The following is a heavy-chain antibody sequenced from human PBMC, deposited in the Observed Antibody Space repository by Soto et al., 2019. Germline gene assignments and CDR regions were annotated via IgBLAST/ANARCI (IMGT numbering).Heavy chain of an antibody. V-gene: IGHV1-69*06. J-gene: IGHJ6*02. Sequence: QVQLVQAGAEVKKPGSSVKVSCKASGGTFSSYAISWVRQAPGQGLEWMGGIIPIFGTANYAQKFQGRVTITADKSTSTAYMALSSLRSEDTAVYYCARGPRITMVRGVISDYYYYGMDVWGQGTTVTVSS. CDR1: GGTFSSYA. CDR2: IIPIFGTA. D-gene: IGHD3-10*01. CDR3: ARGPRITMVRGVISDYYYYGMDV.